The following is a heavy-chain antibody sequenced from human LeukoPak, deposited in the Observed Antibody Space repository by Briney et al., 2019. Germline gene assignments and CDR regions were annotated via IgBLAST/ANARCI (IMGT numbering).Heavy chain of an antibody. CDR1: GFTFTNYG. J-gene: IGHJ4*02. Sequence: GTSLRLSCAASGFTFTNYGMHWVRQAPGKGLEWVALITYDGYYKYYSDSVKGRFTISSDTFKNTLYLQMNSLRAEDTAVYYCARDLSPVVRASTMGYWGQGTPVTVSS. D-gene: IGHD3-10*01. CDR3: ARDLSPVVRASTMGY. CDR2: ITYDGYYK. V-gene: IGHV3-30*03.